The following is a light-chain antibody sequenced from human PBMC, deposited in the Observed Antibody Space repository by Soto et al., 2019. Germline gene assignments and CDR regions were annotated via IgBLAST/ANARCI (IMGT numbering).Light chain of an antibody. CDR3: MQSLQLPLT. Sequence: DIVMTQTPFSLSVTPGQPASISCKSSQSLLHGDEKTYLYWYLQKAGQSQQLLIHEVSNRFSGLQDRFSGRGSGTDFTLKISSVEAEDVGVYYRMQSLQLPLTFGAGTKVEIK. CDR1: QSLLHGDEKTY. CDR2: EVS. V-gene: IGKV2D-29*02. J-gene: IGKJ4*01.